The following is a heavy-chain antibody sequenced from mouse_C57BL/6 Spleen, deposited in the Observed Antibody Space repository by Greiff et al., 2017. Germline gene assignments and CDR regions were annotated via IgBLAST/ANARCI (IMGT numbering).Heavy chain of an antibody. V-gene: IGHV5-16*01. D-gene: IGHD3-2*02. CDR2: INYDGSST. CDR1: GFTFSDYY. CDR3: ARGDSSGLDYFDY. J-gene: IGHJ2*01. Sequence: EVQLVESEGGLVQPGSSMKLSCTASGFTFSDYYMAWVRQVPEKGLEWVANINYDGSSTYYLDSLKSRFIISIDNAKNILYLQMSSLKSEDTATYYCARGDSSGLDYFDYWGQGTTLTVSS.